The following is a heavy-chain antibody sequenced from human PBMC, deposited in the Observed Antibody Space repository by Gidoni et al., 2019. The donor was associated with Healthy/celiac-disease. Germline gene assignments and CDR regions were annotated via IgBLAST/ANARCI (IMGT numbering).Heavy chain of an antibody. CDR2: IGTAGDP. Sequence: EVQLVESGGGLVQPGGSLRLSCAASGFTFSSYDMHWVRQATGKGLEWVSAIGTAGDPYYPGSVKGRFTISRENAKNSLYLQMNSLRAGDTAVYYCARGLRVVPAATYGYYYYYMDVWGKGTTVTVSS. V-gene: IGHV3-13*05. J-gene: IGHJ6*03. CDR3: ARGLRVVPAATYGYYYYYMDV. CDR1: GFTFSSYD. D-gene: IGHD2-2*01.